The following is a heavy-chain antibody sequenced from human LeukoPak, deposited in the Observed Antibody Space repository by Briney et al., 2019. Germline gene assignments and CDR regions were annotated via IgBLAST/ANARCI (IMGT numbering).Heavy chain of an antibody. CDR1: GFTFSNAW. CDR3: AKAELGVDTFFDY. D-gene: IGHD3-3*01. J-gene: IGHJ4*02. V-gene: IGHV3-15*01. CDR2: IKSKTDGGTT. Sequence: GGSLRLSCAASGFTFSNAWMSWVRQAPGKGLEWVGRIKSKTDGGTTDYAAPVKGRFTISRDDSKNTLYLQMNSLRAEDTAFYYCAKAELGVDTFFDYWGQGTLVTVSS.